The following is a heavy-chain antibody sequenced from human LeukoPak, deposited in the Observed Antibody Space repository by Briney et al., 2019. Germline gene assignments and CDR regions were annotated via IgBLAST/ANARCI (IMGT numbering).Heavy chain of an antibody. CDR1: GFTFSSYA. CDR3: ARGTSPAMGTLGY. CDR2: INSNGDRT. Sequence: GGSLRLSCAASGFTFSSYALHWVRQAPGKGLEYVSAINSNGDRTYYANSVKGRFTISRDNSKNPLYLQMGSLRAEDMALYYCARGTSPAMGTLGYWGQGTLVTVSS. J-gene: IGHJ4*02. V-gene: IGHV3-64*01. D-gene: IGHD5-18*01.